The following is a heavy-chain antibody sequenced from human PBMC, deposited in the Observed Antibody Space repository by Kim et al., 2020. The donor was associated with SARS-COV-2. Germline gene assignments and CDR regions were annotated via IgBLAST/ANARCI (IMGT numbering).Heavy chain of an antibody. CDR1: GGSISRSNSH. CDR2: VYYSGST. V-gene: IGHV4-39*01. J-gene: IGHJ5*02. CDR3: ARHEMTGIGGMVWFDP. Sequence: SETLSLTCTVSGGSISRSNSHWGWIRQPPGKGLEWIGSVYYSGSTYYNPSLKSRVTISVDTSENQLSLKLTSVTAADTAVYYCARHEMTGIGGMVWFDP. D-gene: IGHD3-9*01.